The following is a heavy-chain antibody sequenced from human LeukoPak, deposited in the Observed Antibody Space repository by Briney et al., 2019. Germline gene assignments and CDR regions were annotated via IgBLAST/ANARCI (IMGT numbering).Heavy chain of an antibody. CDR1: GFTFSNYA. CDR3: AKRGDPTTGWYNF. J-gene: IGHJ4*02. V-gene: IGHV3-23*01. D-gene: IGHD6-19*01. CDR2: ITDGGGSS. Sequence: GGSLRLSCAASGFTFSNYAMTWVRQAPGKGLVWVSAITDGGGSSYYADSVKGRFTISRDNSKNTLYLQLNSLRAEDTAIYYCAKRGDPTTGWYNFWGQGTLVTVSS.